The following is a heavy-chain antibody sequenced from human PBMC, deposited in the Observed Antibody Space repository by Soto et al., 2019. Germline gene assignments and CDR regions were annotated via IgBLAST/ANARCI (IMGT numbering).Heavy chain of an antibody. CDR1: GFSLSNARMG. V-gene: IGHV2-26*01. CDR3: ARIILSYYYDSSGYYYLDY. J-gene: IGHJ4*02. Sequence: QVTLKESGPVLVKPTETLTLTCTVSGFSLSNARMGVSWIRQPPGKALEWLAHIFSNDEKSYSTSLKSRLTISKDTSKSQVVLTMTNMDPVDTATYYCARIILSYYYDSSGYYYLDYWGQGTLVTVSS. CDR2: IFSNDEK. D-gene: IGHD3-22*01.